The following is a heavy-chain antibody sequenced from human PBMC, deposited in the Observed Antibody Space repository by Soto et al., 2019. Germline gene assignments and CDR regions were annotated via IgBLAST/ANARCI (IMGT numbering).Heavy chain of an antibody. CDR2: ISYDGSNK. J-gene: IGHJ5*02. Sequence: HPGGSLRLSCAASGFTFSSYAMHWVRQAPGKGLEWVAVISYDGSNKYYADSVKGRFTISRDNSKNTLYLQMNSLRAEDTAVYYCARDGASSGWYNHPHDPWGQGTLVTVSS. CDR1: GFTFSSYA. CDR3: ARDGASSGWYNHPHDP. V-gene: IGHV3-30-3*01. D-gene: IGHD6-19*01.